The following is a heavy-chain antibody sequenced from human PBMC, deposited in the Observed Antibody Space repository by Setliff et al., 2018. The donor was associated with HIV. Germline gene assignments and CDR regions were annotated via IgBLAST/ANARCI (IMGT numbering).Heavy chain of an antibody. D-gene: IGHD3-10*01. CDR1: GYIFIKYD. J-gene: IGHJ5*02. Sequence: GASVKVSCKASGYIFIKYDINWVRQASGQGPEWMGWMNPDSGNTGYAQRFQGRVTMTRNISISTVYMELSSLTSGDTAVYYCARGRRRVARGFFLNNYLDPWGQGTLVTVSS. CDR2: MNPDSGNT. V-gene: IGHV1-8*01. CDR3: ARGRRRVARGFFLNNYLDP.